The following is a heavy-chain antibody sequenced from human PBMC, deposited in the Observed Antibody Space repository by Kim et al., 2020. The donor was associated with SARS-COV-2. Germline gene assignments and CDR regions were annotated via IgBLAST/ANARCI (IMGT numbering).Heavy chain of an antibody. CDR2: GGRT. J-gene: IGHJ4*02. Sequence: GGRTYDAGSVKGRFTVSRDTSQNTLFLQMDSLRAEDTAVYYCAKDIRPTYWGQGTPVTVSS. V-gene: IGHV3-23*01. CDR3: AKDIRPTY.